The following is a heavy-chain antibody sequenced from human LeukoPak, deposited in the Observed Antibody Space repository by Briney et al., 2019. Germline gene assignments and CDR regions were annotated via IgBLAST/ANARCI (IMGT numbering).Heavy chain of an antibody. CDR2: IYTSGST. J-gene: IGHJ4*02. CDR1: GGSISSYY. Sequence: PSETLSLTCTVSGGSISSYYWSWIRQPAGKGLEWIGRIYTSGSTNYNPSLKSRVTMSVDTSKNQFSLKLSSVTAADTAVYYCARDRRGQQWLVPSGFDYWGQGTLVTVSS. V-gene: IGHV4-4*07. CDR3: ARDRRGQQWLVPSGFDY. D-gene: IGHD6-19*01.